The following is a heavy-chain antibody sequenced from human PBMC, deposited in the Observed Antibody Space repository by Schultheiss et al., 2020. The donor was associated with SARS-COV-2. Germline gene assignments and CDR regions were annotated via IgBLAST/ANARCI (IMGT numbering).Heavy chain of an antibody. CDR2: IYCGDSDT. CDR1: GYIFTSYW. D-gene: IGHD1-1*01. J-gene: IGHJ4*02. V-gene: IGHV5-51*01. Sequence: GESLKISCQGAGYIFTSYWIAWVRQMPGKGLEWMGIIYCGDSDTKYSPSFQGQVTMSVDQSVSTAYLHLSSLKASDTAIYYCARRGYSYFFDSWGQGTLVTVSS. CDR3: ARRGYSYFFDS.